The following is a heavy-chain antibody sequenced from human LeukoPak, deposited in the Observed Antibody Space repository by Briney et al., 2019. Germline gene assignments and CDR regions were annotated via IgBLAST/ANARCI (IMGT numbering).Heavy chain of an antibody. CDR3: ARPYCSSTSCYNRFDY. V-gene: IGHV5-51*01. D-gene: IGHD2-2*02. CDR2: IYPGDSDT. J-gene: IGHJ4*02. Sequence: PGESLKISCKGSGYSLTSYWIGWVRQMPGKGLEWMGIIYPGDSDTRYSPSFQGQVTISADKSISTAYLQWSSLKASDTAMYYCARPYCSSTSCYNRFDYWGQGTLVTVSS. CDR1: GYSLTSYW.